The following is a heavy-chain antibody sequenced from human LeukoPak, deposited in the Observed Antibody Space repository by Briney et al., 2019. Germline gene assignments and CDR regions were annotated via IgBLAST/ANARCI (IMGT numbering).Heavy chain of an antibody. CDR1: GFTFDDYA. Sequence: GRSLRLSCAASGFTFDDYAMHWVRQAPGKGLEWVSGISWNSGSIGYADSVKGRFTISRDNSKNTLYLQMNSLRAEDTAVYYCAKGREWLVQYYFDYWGQGTLVTVSS. CDR2: ISWNSGSI. J-gene: IGHJ4*02. D-gene: IGHD6-19*01. V-gene: IGHV3-9*01. CDR3: AKGREWLVQYYFDY.